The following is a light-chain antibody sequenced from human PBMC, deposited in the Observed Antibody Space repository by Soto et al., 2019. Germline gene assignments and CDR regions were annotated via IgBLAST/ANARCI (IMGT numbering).Light chain of an antibody. J-gene: IGLJ1*01. CDR2: NNN. CDR3: AAWDDSLNGLV. Sequence: QSVLTQPPSASGTPGQRVTISCSGSSSNIGSNTVNWYQQLPGTDPKLLIYNNNQRPSGVPDRFSGAKSATSASLAISGLQSEDEADYYCAAWDDSLNGLVFGTGTKLTVL. CDR1: SSNIGSNT. V-gene: IGLV1-44*01.